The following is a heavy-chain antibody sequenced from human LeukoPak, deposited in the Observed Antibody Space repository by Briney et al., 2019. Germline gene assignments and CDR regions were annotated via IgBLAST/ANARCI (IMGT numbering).Heavy chain of an antibody. CDR2: INHSGST. CDR1: GGSFSGYY. D-gene: IGHD3-16*01. CDR3: ARGGMGGDYFDH. J-gene: IGHJ4*02. V-gene: IGHV4-34*01. Sequence: SETLSLTCAVYGGSFSGYYWSWIRQPPGKGLEWIGEINHSGSTNYNPSLKSRVTISVDTSKNQFSLKLSSVTAADTAVYYCARGGMGGDYFDHWGQGTLVTVSS.